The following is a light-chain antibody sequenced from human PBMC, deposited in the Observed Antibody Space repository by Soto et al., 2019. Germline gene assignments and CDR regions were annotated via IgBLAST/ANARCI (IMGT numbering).Light chain of an antibody. CDR1: QSISSW. CDR2: DAS. CDR3: QQYNGYSTWT. J-gene: IGKJ1*01. Sequence: DIQLTQSPSTLSASVGDRVTITCRASQSISSWLAWYQQKPGKAPKLMXYDASSLESGVPSTFRGSGSGTEFTLTISSLQPDDFATYYCQQYNGYSTWTFGQGTKVDIK. V-gene: IGKV1-5*01.